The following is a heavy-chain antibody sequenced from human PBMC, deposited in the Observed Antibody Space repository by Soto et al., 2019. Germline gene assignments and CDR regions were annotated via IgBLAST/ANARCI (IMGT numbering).Heavy chain of an antibody. Sequence: QVQLVQSGAEEKKPGASVKVSCKASGYTFTSYAMHWLRQAPGQRLERMGWINAGNGNTKYSQKFQGRVTITRDTSASTAYMELSSLRSEDTAVYYCARSIVVVTALDYWGQGTLVTVSS. D-gene: IGHD2-21*02. CDR2: INAGNGNT. V-gene: IGHV1-3*05. CDR1: GYTFTSYA. J-gene: IGHJ4*02. CDR3: ARSIVVVTALDY.